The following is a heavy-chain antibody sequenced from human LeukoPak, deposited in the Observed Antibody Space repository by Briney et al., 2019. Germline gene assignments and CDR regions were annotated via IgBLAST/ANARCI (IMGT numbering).Heavy chain of an antibody. V-gene: IGHV3-30*18. Sequence: PGGSLRLSCAASGFTFSSYAMSWVRQAPGKGLEWVAVISYDGSNKYYADSVKGRFTISRDNSKNTLYLQMNSLRAEDTAVYYCVKDLSEGGVDYWGQGTLVTVSS. CDR1: GFTFSSYA. CDR2: ISYDGSNK. J-gene: IGHJ4*02. D-gene: IGHD3-16*01. CDR3: VKDLSEGGVDY.